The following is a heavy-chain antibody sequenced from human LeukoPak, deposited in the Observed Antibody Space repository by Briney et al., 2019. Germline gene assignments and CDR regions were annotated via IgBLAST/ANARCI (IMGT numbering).Heavy chain of an antibody. CDR2: ISAYDGNT. V-gene: IGHV1-18*01. CDR3: ARAVRGYSYAYLPY. D-gene: IGHD5-18*01. Sequence: ASVKVSCKASGYTFSSYGISWARQAPGQGLEWMGWISAYDGNTNYAQKLQGRVTMTTDTSTSTAYMELRSLRSDDTAVYYCARAVRGYSYAYLPYWGQGTLVTVSS. J-gene: IGHJ4*02. CDR1: GYTFSSYG.